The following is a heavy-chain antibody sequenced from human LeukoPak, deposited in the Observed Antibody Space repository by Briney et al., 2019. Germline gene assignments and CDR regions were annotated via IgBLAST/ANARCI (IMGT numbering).Heavy chain of an antibody. Sequence: GGSLRLSCAASGFTFSSYEMNWVRQAPGKGLEWVSYISSSGSTIYYADSVKGRFTISRDNAKNSLYLQMNSLRAEDTALYYCARRIAGRRVDAFDIWGQGTMVTVSS. CDR2: ISSSGSTI. CDR3: ARRIAGRRVDAFDI. CDR1: GFTFSSYE. J-gene: IGHJ3*02. V-gene: IGHV3-48*03. D-gene: IGHD6-6*01.